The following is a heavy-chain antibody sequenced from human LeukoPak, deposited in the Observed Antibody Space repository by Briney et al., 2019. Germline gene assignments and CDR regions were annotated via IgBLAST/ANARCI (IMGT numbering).Heavy chain of an antibody. CDR2: IYHSGST. V-gene: IGHV4-30-2*01. CDR3: ARFRAVAGNRAFDI. J-gene: IGHJ3*02. Sequence: SQTLSLTCAVSGGSISSGGYSWSWIRQPPGKGLEWIGYIYHSGSTYYNPSLKSRVTISVDRSKNQFSLKLSSVTAADTAVYYCARFRAVAGNRAFDIWGQGTMVTVSS. CDR1: GGSISSGGYS. D-gene: IGHD6-19*01.